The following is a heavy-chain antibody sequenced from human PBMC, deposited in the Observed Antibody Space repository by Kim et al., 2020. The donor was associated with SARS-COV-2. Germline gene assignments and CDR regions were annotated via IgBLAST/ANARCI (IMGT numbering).Heavy chain of an antibody. V-gene: IGHV4-39*01. J-gene: IGHJ3*02. Sequence: SETLSLTCTVSGGSISCISYYWGWIRQPPGKGLEWIGSIYYSGSTYYNPSLKSRVTISVDTSKNQFSLKLSSVTAADTAVYYCARSELIAAAGGDAFDIWGQGTMVTVSS. CDR2: IYYSGST. D-gene: IGHD6-13*01. CDR1: GGSISCISYY. CDR3: ARSELIAAAGGDAFDI.